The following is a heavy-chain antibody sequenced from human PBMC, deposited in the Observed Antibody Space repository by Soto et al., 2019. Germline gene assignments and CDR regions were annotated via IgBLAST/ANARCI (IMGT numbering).Heavy chain of an antibody. CDR3: ARGAYYYDSSGYYVTDDAFDI. Sequence: RASVKVSCKASGGTFSSYAISWVRQAPGHGLEWMGGIIPIFGTANYAQKFQGRVTITADESTSTAYMELSSLRSEDTAVYYCARGAYYYDSSGYYVTDDAFDIWGQGTMVTVSS. D-gene: IGHD3-22*01. CDR2: IIPIFGTA. V-gene: IGHV1-69*13. CDR1: GGTFSSYA. J-gene: IGHJ3*02.